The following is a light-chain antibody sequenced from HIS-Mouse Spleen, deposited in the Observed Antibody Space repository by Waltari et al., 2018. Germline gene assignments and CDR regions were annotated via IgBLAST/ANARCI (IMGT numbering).Light chain of an antibody. CDR1: SSDVGSYNL. J-gene: IGLJ2*01. CDR2: EGS. Sequence: QSALTQPASVSGSPGQSITISCTGTSSDVGSYNLVSWYQPHPGKAPKLMIYEGSKRPSGFSNRFSGSKSGNTASLTISGLQAEDEADYYCCSYAGSSTFEVFGGGTKLTVL. V-gene: IGLV2-23*03. CDR3: CSYAGSSTFEV.